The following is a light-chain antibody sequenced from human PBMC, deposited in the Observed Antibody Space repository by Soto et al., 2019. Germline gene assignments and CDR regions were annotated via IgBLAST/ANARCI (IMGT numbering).Light chain of an antibody. CDR2: AAS. J-gene: IGKJ1*01. V-gene: IGKV1-39*01. CDR1: QRISSY. Sequence: DIHMTQSPSSLSASLGDRVTITFRASQRISSYLNWYQQKPGKAPKVLIYAASSLQSGVPSRFSGSGSGTDFTLTISSLQPEDIATYYCQQSYTTPRTIGRGTKVDIK. CDR3: QQSYTTPRT.